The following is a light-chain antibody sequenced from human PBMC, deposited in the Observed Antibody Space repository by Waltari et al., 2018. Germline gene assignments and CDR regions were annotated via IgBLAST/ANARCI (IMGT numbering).Light chain of an antibody. CDR2: GAP. Sequence: EIVLTQSPGTLSLSPGDRATLACRASQSVSSGYLAWYQQKPGPAPRLLIYGAPSRATGIPDRFSGSGSGTDFTLTISRLEPDDFATYYCQQYSTYPRFGQGTRVEIK. J-gene: IGKJ1*01. V-gene: IGKV3-20*01. CDR3: QQYSTYPR. CDR1: QSVSSGY.